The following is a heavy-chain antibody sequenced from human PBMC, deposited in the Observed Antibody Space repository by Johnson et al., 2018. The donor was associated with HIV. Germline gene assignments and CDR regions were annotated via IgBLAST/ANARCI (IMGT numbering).Heavy chain of an antibody. CDR2: IKQDGSEK. J-gene: IGHJ3*02. Sequence: VLLVESGGGLVQPGGSLRLSCAASGFTFSTYWMNWVRQAPGKGLEWVANIKQDGSEKYFVDSVKGRFTISRDNAKNSLYLQMNSLRAEDTAVYYCACAILYMPDDAFDIWGQGTMVTVSS. V-gene: IGHV3-7*03. CDR3: ACAILYMPDDAFDI. CDR1: GFTFSTYW. D-gene: IGHD2-21*01.